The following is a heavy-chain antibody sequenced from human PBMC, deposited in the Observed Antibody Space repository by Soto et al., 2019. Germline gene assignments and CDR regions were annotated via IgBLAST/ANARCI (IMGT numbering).Heavy chain of an antibody. V-gene: IGHV4-34*01. J-gene: IGHJ5*02. D-gene: IGHD2-15*01. CDR1: GGSFSGYY. CDR2: INHSGST. Sequence: SETLSLTCTVSGGSFSGYYWSWIRQPPGKGLEWIGEINHSGSTNYNPSPKSRVTISVDTSKNQFSLKLSSVTAADTAVYYCARERGYCSGGSCYRNWFDPWGQGTLVTVSS. CDR3: ARERGYCSGGSCYRNWFDP.